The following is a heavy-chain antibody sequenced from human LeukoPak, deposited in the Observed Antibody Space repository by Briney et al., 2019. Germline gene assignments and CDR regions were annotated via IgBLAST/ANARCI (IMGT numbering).Heavy chain of an antibody. CDR3: ARGLSLFDL. Sequence: SETLSLTCTVSGGSISSSNYYWGWIRQPPGMGLEWIGSIYSSGSTYYNPSLKSRVTISVDTSKNQFSLKLSSVTAADTAVYYCARGLSLFDLWGQGTLVTVSS. V-gene: IGHV4-39*07. CDR1: GGSISSSNYY. J-gene: IGHJ5*02. D-gene: IGHD3-22*01. CDR2: IYSSGST.